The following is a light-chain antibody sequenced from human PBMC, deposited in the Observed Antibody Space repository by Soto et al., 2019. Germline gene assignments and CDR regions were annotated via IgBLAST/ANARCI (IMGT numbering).Light chain of an antibody. CDR3: CSYAGPSTFVI. CDR1: SSDVGGYNY. J-gene: IGLJ2*01. V-gene: IGLV2-11*01. Sequence: QSVLTQPRSVSGSPGQSVTISCTGTSSDVGGYNYVSWYQQHPGKAPKLMIYDVSKRPSGVPDRFSGSKSGNTASLTISGLQAEDEADYYCCSYAGPSTFVIFGGGTKLTVL. CDR2: DVS.